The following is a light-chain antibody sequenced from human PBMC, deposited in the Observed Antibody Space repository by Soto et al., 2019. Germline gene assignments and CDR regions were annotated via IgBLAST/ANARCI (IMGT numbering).Light chain of an antibody. CDR1: SSDVGAYNF. J-gene: IGLJ1*01. Sequence: QSALTQPPSASGSPGQSVAISCTGTSSDVGAYNFVSWYQQHPGKAPKLMIYDVSKRPSGVPDRFSGSKSGNTASLTVSGIQAEDEADYYCTSYTASSIYVFGTGTKVTVL. CDR3: TSYTASSIYV. CDR2: DVS. V-gene: IGLV2-8*01.